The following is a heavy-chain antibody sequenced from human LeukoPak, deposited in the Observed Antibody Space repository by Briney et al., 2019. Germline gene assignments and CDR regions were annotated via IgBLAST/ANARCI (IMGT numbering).Heavy chain of an antibody. V-gene: IGHV3-48*02. CDR1: GFTFSGYS. D-gene: IGHD2-21*02. CDR3: ARDYVTDY. CDR2: ISSSSSTI. J-gene: IGHJ4*02. Sequence: QPGRTHRLSCEASGFTFSGYSMNWGRQAPGKGLEWVSYISSSSSTIYYADSVKGRFTISRDNAKNSLYLQMNSLRDEDTAVYYCARDYVTDYWGQGTLVTVSS.